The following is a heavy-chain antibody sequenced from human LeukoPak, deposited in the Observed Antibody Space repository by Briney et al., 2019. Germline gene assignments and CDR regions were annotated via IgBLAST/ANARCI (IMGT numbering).Heavy chain of an antibody. CDR3: ESGWVPFFDY. CDR1: GFRVSSNY. D-gene: IGHD3-16*01. CDR2: IYSGGST. V-gene: IGHV3-53*04. J-gene: IGHJ4*02. Sequence: GGSLSVSCAASGFRVSSNYMSWVRQAPGKGLEWVAGIYSGGSTYYADSVTGGFTIYRHNSKNTLYLQMTSLRAEDTAVYYCESGWVPFFDYWGQGSLVAVSS.